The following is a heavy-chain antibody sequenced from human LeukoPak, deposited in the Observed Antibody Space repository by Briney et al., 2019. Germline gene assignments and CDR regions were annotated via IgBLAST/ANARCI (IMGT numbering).Heavy chain of an antibody. V-gene: IGHV1-8*01. CDR2: MIPNSGNT. D-gene: IGHD2-2*01. Sequence: ASVKVSCKASGYTFTRYDIKWVRQAPGQGREWMGWMIPNSGNTGYAQKFQGRVTMAKNTSISTAYMELSSLRSEDTAVYYCAFSTSFDYWGQGTLVTVSS. J-gene: IGHJ4*02. CDR1: GYTFTRYD. CDR3: AFSTSFDY.